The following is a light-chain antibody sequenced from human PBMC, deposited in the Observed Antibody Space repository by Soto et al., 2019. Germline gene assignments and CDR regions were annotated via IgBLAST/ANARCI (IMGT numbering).Light chain of an antibody. CDR1: QSISSG. V-gene: IGKV1-5*01. J-gene: IGKJ1*01. CDR2: DAS. Sequence: SQLPQSPSTLSASVGDRVTITCRASQSISSGLAWYQQKPGKAPKLLIYDASSLESGVPSRFSGSGSGTEFTLTISSLQPDDFATYYCQQYNSYPQTFGQGTKVDIK. CDR3: QQYNSYPQT.